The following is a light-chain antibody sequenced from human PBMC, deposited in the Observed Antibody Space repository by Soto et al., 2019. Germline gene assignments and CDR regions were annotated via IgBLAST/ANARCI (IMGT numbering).Light chain of an antibody. V-gene: IGKV1-5*01. CDR1: QSINNW. CDR3: HQYGYH. CDR2: DAS. Sequence: DIPMTQSPSTLSASVGDRVTITCRARQSINNWLAWYQHKPGKAPKLLIYDASSLESGVPSRFSGSGSGTEFTLTISSLQPDDFATYYCHQYGYHFGCGTKVEIK. J-gene: IGKJ4*01.